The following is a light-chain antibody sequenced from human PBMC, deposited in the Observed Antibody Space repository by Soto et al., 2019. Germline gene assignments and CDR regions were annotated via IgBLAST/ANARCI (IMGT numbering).Light chain of an antibody. CDR2: DST. Sequence: IVLTQSPATLSLSPGERATLSCGASQSVGTYIAGCEQKPCVAPRLVMFDSTARANGIPDRFSGSGSATDLTLTISRLQPEDFVVYFCKQYGNSPQITFGQGTRLEIK. J-gene: IGKJ5*01. V-gene: IGKV3D-20*01. CDR1: QSVGTY. CDR3: KQYGNSPQIT.